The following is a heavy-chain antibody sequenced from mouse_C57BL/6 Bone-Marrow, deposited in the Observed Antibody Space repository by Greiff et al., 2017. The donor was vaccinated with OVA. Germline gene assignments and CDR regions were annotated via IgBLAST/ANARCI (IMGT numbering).Heavy chain of an antibody. CDR1: GFTFSSYA. CDR2: ISDGGSYT. CDR3: AREGCPLDY. J-gene: IGHJ2*01. V-gene: IGHV5-4*03. D-gene: IGHD6-1*01. Sequence: EVKLVESGGGLVKPGGSLKLSCAASGFTFSSYALSWVRQTPEKRLEWVATISDGGSYTYYPDNVQGRFTISRDNAKNNLYLQMSRLKSEDTAMYYFAREGCPLDYWGQGTTLTGSS.